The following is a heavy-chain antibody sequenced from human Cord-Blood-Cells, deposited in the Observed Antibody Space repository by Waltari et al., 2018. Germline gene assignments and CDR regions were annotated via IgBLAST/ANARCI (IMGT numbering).Heavy chain of an antibody. V-gene: IGHV3-33*01. CDR2: IWYDGSNK. D-gene: IGHD3-3*01. J-gene: IGHJ4*02. CDR1: GFTLRSYG. CDR3: ARDRSILEWLFDY. Sequence: QVQLVESGGGVVQPGRSLRLSCAASGFTLRSYGMHWVRQAPGKGLEWVAVIWYDGSNKYYADSVKGRFTISRDNSKNTLYLQMNSLRAEDTAVYYCARDRSILEWLFDYWGQGTLVTVSS.